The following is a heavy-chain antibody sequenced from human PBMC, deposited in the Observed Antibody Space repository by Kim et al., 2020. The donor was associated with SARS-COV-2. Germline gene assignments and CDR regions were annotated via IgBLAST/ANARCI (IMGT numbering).Heavy chain of an antibody. Sequence: SETLSLTCTVSGGSISSGGYYWSWIRQHPGKGLEWIGYIYYSGSTYYNPSLKSRVTISVDTSKNQFSLKLSSVTAADTAVYYCARDDRSEIAAAGTGGFDPWGQGTLVTVSS. CDR2: IYYSGST. CDR3: ARDDRSEIAAAGTGGFDP. J-gene: IGHJ5*02. CDR1: GGSISSGGYY. D-gene: IGHD6-13*01. V-gene: IGHV4-31*03.